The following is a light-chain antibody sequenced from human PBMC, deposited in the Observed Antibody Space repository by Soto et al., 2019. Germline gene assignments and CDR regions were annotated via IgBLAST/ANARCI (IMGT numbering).Light chain of an antibody. V-gene: IGKV4-1*01. CDR2: WAS. Sequence: DIVMTQSPDSLTVCLCERATINCKSSQSVLHHSRNKNQLAWYQQKPGRPPKLLISWASIRESGVPDRFSGSGSGTDFTLTISSLQAVDVAVYYCQQYNSVPFSFGGGTKVDIK. J-gene: IGKJ4*01. CDR3: QQYNSVPFS. CDR1: QSVLHHSRNKNQ.